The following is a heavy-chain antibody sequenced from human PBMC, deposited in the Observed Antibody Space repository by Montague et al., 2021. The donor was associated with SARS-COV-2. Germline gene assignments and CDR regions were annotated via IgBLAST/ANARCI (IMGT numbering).Heavy chain of an antibody. D-gene: IGHD4-17*01. CDR3: ARGPKMYGELADY. Sequence: SETLSLTCTVSGGSISSSSYYWGWIRQPPGKGLEWMGSFYYSGNTYFNPSLKSRVTISVDTSNNQFSLKLSSVTAADTAVYYCARGPKMYGELADYWGQGTLVTVSS. J-gene: IGHJ4*02. CDR2: FYYSGNT. CDR1: GGSISSSSYY. V-gene: IGHV4-39*01.